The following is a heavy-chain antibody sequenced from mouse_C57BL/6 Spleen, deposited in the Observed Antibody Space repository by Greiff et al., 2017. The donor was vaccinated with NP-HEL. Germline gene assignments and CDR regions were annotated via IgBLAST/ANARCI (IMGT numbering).Heavy chain of an antibody. Sequence: QVQLQQSGAELVMPGASVKLSCKASGYTFTSYWMHWVKQRPGQGLEWIGEIDPSDSYTNYNQKFKGKSTLTVDKSSSTAYMQLSSLTSEDSAVYYCARGAALGAMDYWGQGTSVTVSS. D-gene: IGHD6-1*01. J-gene: IGHJ4*01. CDR3: ARGAALGAMDY. V-gene: IGHV1-69*01. CDR1: GYTFTSYW. CDR2: IDPSDSYT.